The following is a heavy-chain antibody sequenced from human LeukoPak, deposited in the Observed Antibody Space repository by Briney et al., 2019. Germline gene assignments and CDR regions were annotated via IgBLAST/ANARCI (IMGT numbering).Heavy chain of an antibody. CDR2: IYKSGST. V-gene: IGHV4-39*07. D-gene: IGHD6-19*01. CDR3: ARGGNQQWLVDY. Sequence: PSETLSLTCTVSGFSISTDNYYWGWIRQPPGKGLEWIGNIYKSGSTNYNPSLKSRVTISVDTSKNQFSLKLSSVTAADTAVYHCARGGNQQWLVDYWGQGTLVTVSS. J-gene: IGHJ4*02. CDR1: GFSISTDNYY.